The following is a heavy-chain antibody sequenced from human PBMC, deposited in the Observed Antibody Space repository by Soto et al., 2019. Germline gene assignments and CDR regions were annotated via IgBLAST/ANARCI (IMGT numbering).Heavy chain of an antibody. CDR3: ARGSNFVVVVAATNWFDP. D-gene: IGHD2-15*01. J-gene: IGHJ5*02. CDR2: INHSGST. CDR1: GGSFSGYY. V-gene: IGHV4-34*01. Sequence: QVQLQPWGAGLLKPSETLSLTCAVYGGSFSGYYWTWIRQPPGKGLEWIGEINHSGSTNYNPSLKRRVILSVDTSKNQFALKLSSVTAADTAVYYCARGSNFVVVVAATNWFDPWGQGTLVTVSS.